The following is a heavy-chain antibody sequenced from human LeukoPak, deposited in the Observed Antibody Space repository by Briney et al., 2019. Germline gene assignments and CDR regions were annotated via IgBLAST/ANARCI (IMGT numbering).Heavy chain of an antibody. CDR3: AKGLVDTSGYYSSPLDY. CDR2: ISWHSGSI. CDR1: GLTIDDYA. V-gene: IGHV3-9*01. Sequence: PGRSPRLSCAASGLTIDDYAMHWVRQAPGKGLEGVSGISWHSGSIGYADSVKGRFTISRDNAKNSLYLQMNSLRADNTALYYCAKGLVDTSGYYSSPLDYWGQGTLVTVSS. J-gene: IGHJ4*02. D-gene: IGHD3-22*01.